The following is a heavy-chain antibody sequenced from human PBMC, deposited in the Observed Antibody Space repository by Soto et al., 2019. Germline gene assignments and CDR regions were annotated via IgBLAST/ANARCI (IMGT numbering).Heavy chain of an antibody. D-gene: IGHD2-15*01. Sequence: SVKVSCKASGGTFSSYAISWVRQAPGQGLEWMGGIIPIFGTANYAQKFQGRVTITADESTSTAYMELSSLRSEDTAVYYCARAIGIVVVVAATETALDPWGQGTLVTVSS. CDR1: GGTFSSYA. CDR3: ARAIGIVVVVAATETALDP. V-gene: IGHV1-69*13. CDR2: IIPIFGTA. J-gene: IGHJ5*02.